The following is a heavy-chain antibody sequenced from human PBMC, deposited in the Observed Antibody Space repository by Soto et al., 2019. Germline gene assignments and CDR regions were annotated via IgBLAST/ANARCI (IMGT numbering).Heavy chain of an antibody. J-gene: IGHJ6*03. CDR2: IKQDGSEK. CDR3: ARELWFGELLYARYYYMDV. CDR1: GFTFSSYW. V-gene: IGHV3-7*01. Sequence: EVQLVESGGGLVQPGGSLRLSCAASGFTFSSYWMSWVRQAPGKGLEWVANIKQDGSEKYYVDSVKGRFTISRDNAKNSLYLQMNSLRAEDTAVYYCARELWFGELLYARYYYMDVWGKGTTVTVSS. D-gene: IGHD3-10*01.